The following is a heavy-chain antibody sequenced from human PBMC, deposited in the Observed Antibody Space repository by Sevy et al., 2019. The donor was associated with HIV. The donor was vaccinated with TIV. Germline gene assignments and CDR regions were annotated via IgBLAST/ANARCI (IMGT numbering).Heavy chain of an antibody. CDR2: IYPGDSDT. V-gene: IGHV5-51*01. Sequence: GESLKISCKGSGYSFASYCIGWVRQMPGKGLEWMGIIYPGDSDTRYSPSFQGQVTISADKSISTAYLKWSSLKASDTAMYYCARTANYYDSSGYHYWGQGTLVTVSS. D-gene: IGHD3-22*01. J-gene: IGHJ4*02. CDR3: ARTANYYDSSGYHY. CDR1: GYSFASYC.